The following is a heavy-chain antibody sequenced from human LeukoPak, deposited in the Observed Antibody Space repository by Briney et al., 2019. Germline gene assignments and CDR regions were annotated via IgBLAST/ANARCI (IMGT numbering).Heavy chain of an antibody. CDR1: GYSISSGYY. Sequence: SETLSLTCTVSGYSISSGYYWGWIRQPPGKGLEWIGRIYTSGSTNYNPSLKSRVTMSVDTSKNQFSLKLSSVTAADTAVYYCARDLAGRRFDYWGQGTLVTVSS. V-gene: IGHV4-38-2*02. CDR2: IYTSGST. J-gene: IGHJ4*02. CDR3: ARDLAGRRFDY. D-gene: IGHD6-19*01.